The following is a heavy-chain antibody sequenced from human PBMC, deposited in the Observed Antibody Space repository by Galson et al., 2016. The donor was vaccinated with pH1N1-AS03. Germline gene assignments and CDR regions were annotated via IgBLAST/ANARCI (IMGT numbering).Heavy chain of an antibody. CDR1: GFTFSSYS. V-gene: IGHV3-21*01. D-gene: IGHD6-13*01. J-gene: IGHJ4*03. CDR3: ATNIEQRYASKWYKFDH. Sequence: SLRLSCAASGFTFSSYSVNWVRQAPGKGLEWVSSISRRSSDIYYADSVKGRFTISRDNARRSLYLQMNSLRAEDTAVYYCATNIEQRYASKWYKFDHWGQGTLVTVSS. CDR2: ISRRSSDI.